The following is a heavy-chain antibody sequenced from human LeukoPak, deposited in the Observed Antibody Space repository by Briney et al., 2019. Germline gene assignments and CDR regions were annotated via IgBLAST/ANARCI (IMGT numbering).Heavy chain of an antibody. J-gene: IGHJ4*02. V-gene: IGHV1-18*01. CDR3: ARDSILGTMVTTYSDY. CDR2: ISAYNGNT. CDR1: GYTFTSYG. Sequence: ASVKVSCKASGYTFTSYGISWVRQAPGQGLEWMGWISAYNGNTNYAQKLQGRVTMTTDTSTSTAYMELRSLRSDDTAVYYCARDSILGTMVTTYSDYWGQGTLVTVSS. D-gene: IGHD4-17*01.